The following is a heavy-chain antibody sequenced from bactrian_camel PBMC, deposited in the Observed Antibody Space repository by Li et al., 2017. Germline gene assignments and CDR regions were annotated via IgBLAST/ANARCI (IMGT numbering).Heavy chain of an antibody. V-gene: IGHV3S7*01. Sequence: HVQLVESGGGLVQPGGSLRLSCLASGFTFSSCHMAWVRQAPGKGLEWVSGISKDGSRTYYADSVKGRFTISRDNAKNTLYLQLNNLKTEDTAMYYCTKELGGQAGQGTQVTVS. J-gene: IGHJ4*01. D-gene: IGHD3*01. CDR1: GFTFSSCH. CDR2: ISKDGSRT.